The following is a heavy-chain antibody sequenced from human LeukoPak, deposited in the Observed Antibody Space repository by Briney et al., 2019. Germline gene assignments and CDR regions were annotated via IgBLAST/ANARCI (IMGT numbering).Heavy chain of an antibody. CDR2: INHSGST. J-gene: IGHJ4*02. CDR1: GGSFSGYY. D-gene: IGHD6-19*01. CDR3: ARKQWLVPFDY. Sequence: SETLSLTCAVYGGSFSGYYWSWIRQPPGKGLEWIGEINHSGSTNYNPSLKSRVTISVDTSKNQFSLKLSSVTAADTAVYYCARKQWLVPFDYWGQGTLVTVSS. V-gene: IGHV4-34*01.